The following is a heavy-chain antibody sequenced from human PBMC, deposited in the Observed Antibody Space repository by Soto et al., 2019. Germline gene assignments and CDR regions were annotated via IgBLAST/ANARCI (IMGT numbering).Heavy chain of an antibody. D-gene: IGHD3-9*01. J-gene: IGHJ4*02. V-gene: IGHV1-46*03. CDR3: ARGGQLRYLDWLLDY. CDR1: GYTFTSYY. CDR2: INPSGGGT. Sequence: ASVKVSCKASGYTFTSYYMHCVRQAPGQGLEWMGIINPSGGGTSYAQKLQGRVTMTRDTSTSTVYMELSSLRSEDTAVYYCARGGQLRYLDWLLDYWGQGTLVTVSS.